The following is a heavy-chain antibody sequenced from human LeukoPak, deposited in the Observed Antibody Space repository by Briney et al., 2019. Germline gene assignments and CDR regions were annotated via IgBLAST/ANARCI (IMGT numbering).Heavy chain of an antibody. J-gene: IGHJ4*02. Sequence: ASVKVSCKASGYTFTGYYMHWVRQAPGQGLEWMGWINPNSGGTNYAQKFQGRVTMTRDTSISTAYMELSRLRSDDTAVYYCARDILLWFGEPRGMATDYWGQGTLVTVSS. CDR1: GYTFTGYY. D-gene: IGHD3-10*01. CDR2: INPNSGGT. V-gene: IGHV1-2*02. CDR3: ARDILLWFGEPRGMATDY.